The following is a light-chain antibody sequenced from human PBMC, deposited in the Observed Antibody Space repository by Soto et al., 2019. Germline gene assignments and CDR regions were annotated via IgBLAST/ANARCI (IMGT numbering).Light chain of an antibody. CDR1: PSVANF. Sequence: GVTLSPATLSLSPRDRATLSFRASPSVANFVAWYQQKPGQAPRLLIYGAFNRATGIPARFSGSGSGTDFTLTISSLEPEDSAVYYCPHRRNRPPPFAQGSK. CDR2: GAF. J-gene: IGKJ1*01. CDR3: PHRRNRPPP. V-gene: IGKV3-11*01.